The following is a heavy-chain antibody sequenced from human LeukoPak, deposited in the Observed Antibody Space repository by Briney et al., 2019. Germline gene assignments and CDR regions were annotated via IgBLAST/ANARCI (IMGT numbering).Heavy chain of an antibody. J-gene: IGHJ2*01. V-gene: IGHV3-33*01. CDR3: ARDRSMSGWYIDL. D-gene: IGHD2/OR15-2a*01. Sequence: GRPLRLSCAASGFTFSSYGMHWVRQAPGKGLEWVAVIWYDGSNKYYPDSVQGRFTISRDNSKNTLYLQVNSLRAGDTAVYYCARDRSMSGWYIDLWGRGTLVTVSS. CDR2: IWYDGSNK. CDR1: GFTFSSYG.